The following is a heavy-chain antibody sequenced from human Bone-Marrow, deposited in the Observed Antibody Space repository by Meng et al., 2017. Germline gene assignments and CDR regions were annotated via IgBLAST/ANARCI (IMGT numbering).Heavy chain of an antibody. CDR1: GCSLSNYW. CDR2: INSDGRSI. D-gene: IGHD2-2*01. CDR3: VRDDCSSTSCYADAFDL. J-gene: IGHJ3*01. Sequence: GESLKISCAASGCSLSNYWVHWVRQAPKKGLVWVSRINSDGRSINYADSVKGRFTISRDNAKNTLYLEMNSLRADDTAVYYCVRDDCSSTSCYADAFDLWGQGTMVTVSS. V-gene: IGHV3-74*01.